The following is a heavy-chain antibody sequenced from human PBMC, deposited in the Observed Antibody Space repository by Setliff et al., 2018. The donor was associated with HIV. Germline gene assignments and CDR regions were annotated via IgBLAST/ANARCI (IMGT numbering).Heavy chain of an antibody. CDR2: INWNGGST. CDR1: GFTFDDYA. CDR3: AKGIRVAVAGGYYYYYPMDV. V-gene: IGHV3-23*01. J-gene: IGHJ6*02. Sequence: PGGSLRLSCAASGFTFDDYALSWVRQAPGKGLEWVSGINWNGGSTYYADSVEGRFTISRDNSKSTPFLQMNSLRAEDTAIYYCAKGIRVAVAGGYYYYYPMDVWGQGTTVTVSS. D-gene: IGHD6-19*01.